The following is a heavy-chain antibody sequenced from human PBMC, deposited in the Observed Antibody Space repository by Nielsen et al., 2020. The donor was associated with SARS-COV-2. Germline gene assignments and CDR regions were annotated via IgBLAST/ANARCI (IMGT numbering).Heavy chain of an antibody. J-gene: IGHJ6*02. D-gene: IGHD6-13*01. V-gene: IGHV3-30-3*01. CDR1: GFTFSSYA. CDR2: ISYDGSNK. CDR3: AGNLWQLVLWHYYGMDV. Sequence: GGSLRLSCAASGFTFSSYAMHWVRQAPGKGLEWVAVISYDGSNKYYADSVKGRFTISRDNSKNTLYLQMNSLRAEDTAVYYCAGNLWQLVLWHYYGMDVWGQGTTVTVSS.